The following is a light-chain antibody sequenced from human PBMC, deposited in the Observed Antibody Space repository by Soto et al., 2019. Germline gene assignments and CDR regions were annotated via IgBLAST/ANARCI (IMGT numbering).Light chain of an antibody. Sequence: EIVMTQSPATLSVSPGDRVTLSCRASQSISRNLAWYQQRPGQAPRLLIYDASNRATGIPARFSGSGSGTDFTLTISSLEPEDFAVYYCQQRSNWPPITFGQGTRLEI. CDR3: QQRSNWPPIT. V-gene: IGKV3-11*01. J-gene: IGKJ5*01. CDR2: DAS. CDR1: QSISRN.